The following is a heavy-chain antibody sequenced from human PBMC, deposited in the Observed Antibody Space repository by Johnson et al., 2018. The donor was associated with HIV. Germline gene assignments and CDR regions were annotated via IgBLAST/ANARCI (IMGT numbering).Heavy chain of an antibody. D-gene: IGHD3-3*01. J-gene: IGHJ3*02. V-gene: IGHV3-30*02. CDR2: IRNDGSNK. Sequence: QMLLVESGGGVVQPGGSLRLSCAASGFSFSSYGMHWVRQAPGKGLEWVAFIRNDGSNKYYADSVKGRFTISRDNSKNSLYLQMNSLRAEDTAVYYCAREEVTIFGVAYDAFDIWGQGTMVTVSS. CDR1: GFSFSSYG. CDR3: AREEVTIFGVAYDAFDI.